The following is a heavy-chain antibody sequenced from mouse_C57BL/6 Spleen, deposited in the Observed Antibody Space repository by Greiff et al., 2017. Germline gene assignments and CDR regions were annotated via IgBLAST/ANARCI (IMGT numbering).Heavy chain of an antibody. CDR2: INPNNGGT. V-gene: IGHV1-26*01. CDR3: AIRGVYYDPLDY. CDR1: GYTFPDYY. D-gene: IGHD2-4*01. J-gene: IGHJ4*01. Sequence: EVQLQQSGPELVKPGASVKISCKASGYTFPDYYMNWVKQIHGKSLEWIGDINPNNGGTSYNQKFKGKSALTVDKSSSTAYMVLRSLTSEDSAVYYCAIRGVYYDPLDYWGQGTSVTVAA.